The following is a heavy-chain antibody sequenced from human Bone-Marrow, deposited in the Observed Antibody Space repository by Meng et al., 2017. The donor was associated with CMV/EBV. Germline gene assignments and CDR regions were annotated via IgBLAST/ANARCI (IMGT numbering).Heavy chain of an antibody. Sequence: GESLKISCPASGFTFSNYAMTWVRQAPGKGLEWVSTINGNGGSTYYAESVKGRFTISRDNSRNTLYLQMNSLRAEDTAVYYCAKWKPGDFVVPAAITGYYGMDVWGQGTTVTVSS. D-gene: IGHD2-2*01. CDR3: AKWKPGDFVVPAAITGYYGMDV. V-gene: IGHV3-23*01. J-gene: IGHJ6*02. CDR1: GFTFSNYA. CDR2: INGNGGST.